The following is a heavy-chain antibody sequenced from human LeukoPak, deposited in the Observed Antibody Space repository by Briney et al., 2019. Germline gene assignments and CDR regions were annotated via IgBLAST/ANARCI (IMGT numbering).Heavy chain of an antibody. CDR3: TTLFTPPMDL. Sequence: LSXAXXGFTXXKAWMSWVRQAPGRGVEWGGRIKSKTDGGTTGYAAPVKGRFTISRDDSKNTLYLQMNSLKTEDTAVYYCTTLFTPPMDLWGQGTLVTVSS. CDR1: GFTXXKAW. D-gene: IGHD3-10*01. V-gene: IGHV3-15*01. CDR2: IKSKTDGGTT. J-gene: IGHJ4*02.